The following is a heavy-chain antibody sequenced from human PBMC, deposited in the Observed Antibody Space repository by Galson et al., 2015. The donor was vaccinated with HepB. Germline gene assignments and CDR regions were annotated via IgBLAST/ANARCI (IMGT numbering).Heavy chain of an antibody. Sequence: SVKVSCKAFGYTFTSHTFSWVRQAPGQGLEWMGWISAYNGNTNYAQKFQDRVTMTTDTSASTAYIGLRSLRSDDTAVYYCARDPSLDYWGQGTLVTVST. CDR2: ISAYNGNT. CDR3: ARDPSLDY. J-gene: IGHJ4*02. V-gene: IGHV1-18*04. CDR1: GYTFTSHT.